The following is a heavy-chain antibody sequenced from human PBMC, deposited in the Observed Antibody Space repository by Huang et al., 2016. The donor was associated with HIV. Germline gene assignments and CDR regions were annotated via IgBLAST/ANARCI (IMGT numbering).Heavy chain of an antibody. CDR2: IYPGDSAT. J-gene: IGHJ4*02. Sequence: EVQLVQSGAEVKKPGESLKISCKGSGYSFTSYWIGWGRQMPGKGLEWMGIIYPGDSATRYSPSFQGQVTISADKSISTAYLQWSSLKASDTAMYYCARGGYYYGSGSYWDYWGQGTLVTVSS. V-gene: IGHV5-51*03. CDR3: ARGGYYYGSGSYWDY. CDR1: GYSFTSYW. D-gene: IGHD3-10*01.